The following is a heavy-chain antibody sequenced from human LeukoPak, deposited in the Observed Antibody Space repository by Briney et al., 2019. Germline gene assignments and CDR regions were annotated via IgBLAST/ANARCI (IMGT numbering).Heavy chain of an antibody. CDR2: ISGSGGST. V-gene: IGHV3-23*01. Sequence: PGWALRLSCVASGFTFSSYAMSWVRQAPGKGVEWVSAISGSGGSTYYADSVKRRYTISKDNSKNTLYLQMNSLRAEDTAVYNCAKGVVVVDFDYWGQGTLVTVSS. CDR1: GFTFSSYA. CDR3: AKGVVVVDFDY. D-gene: IGHD2-15*01. J-gene: IGHJ4*02.